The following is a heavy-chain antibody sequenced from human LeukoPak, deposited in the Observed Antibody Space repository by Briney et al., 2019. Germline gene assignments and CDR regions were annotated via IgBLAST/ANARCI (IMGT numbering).Heavy chain of an antibody. V-gene: IGHV1-46*01. D-gene: IGHD6-6*01. J-gene: IGHJ4*02. CDR3: ARAYSSSPPFDY. CDR2: INPSGGST. Sequence: GASVKVSCKASGYIFTSHYMHWVRQAPGQGLEWMGMINPSGGSTSYAQKFQGRVTMTRDTSTSTVYLELSSLRSEDTAVYYCARAYSSSPPFDYWGQGTLVTVSS. CDR1: GYIFTSHY.